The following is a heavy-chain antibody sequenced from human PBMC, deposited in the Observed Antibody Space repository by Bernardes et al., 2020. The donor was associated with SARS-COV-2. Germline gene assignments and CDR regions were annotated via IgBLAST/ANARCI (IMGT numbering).Heavy chain of an antibody. CDR2: NNHSGST. D-gene: IGHD5-12*01. CDR3: ARSRPVAWWFDP. J-gene: IGHJ5*02. CDR1: GGSFSGYY. Sequence: SETLSLTCAVSGGSFSGYYWSWIRQPPGKGLELIGENNHSGSTNYNPSLKSRVTISVDTSKNQFSLKLSSLNAADTAVYYCARSRPVAWWFDPWGQGTLVTVSS. V-gene: IGHV4-34*01.